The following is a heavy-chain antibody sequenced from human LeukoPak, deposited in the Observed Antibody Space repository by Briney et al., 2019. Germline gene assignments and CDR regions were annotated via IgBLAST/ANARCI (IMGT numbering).Heavy chain of an antibody. V-gene: IGHV1-69*01. D-gene: IGHD3-9*01. CDR1: GGTFSSYA. J-gene: IGHJ6*02. Sequence: SVKVSCKASGGTFSSYAISWVRQAPGQGLEWTGGIIPIFGTANYAQKFQGRVTITADESTSTAYMELSSLRSEDTAVYYCATSEDFDVLSGYTPYYYGMDVWGPGTTVTVSS. CDR2: IIPIFGTA. CDR3: ATSEDFDVLSGYTPYYYGMDV.